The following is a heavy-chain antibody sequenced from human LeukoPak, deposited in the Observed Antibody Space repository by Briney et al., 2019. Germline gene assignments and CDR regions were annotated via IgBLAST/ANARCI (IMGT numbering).Heavy chain of an antibody. CDR2: ISGSSNTI. CDR1: GFTFSSYS. J-gene: IGHJ4*02. Sequence: GGSLRLSCAASGFTFSSYSMNWVRQSPGKGLEWVSYISGSSNTIYYADSVKGRFTISRDNAKNSLYLQMNSLRDEDTAVYYCARAVTTVTRGSLVFDYWGQGTLVTVSS. V-gene: IGHV3-48*02. CDR3: ARAVTTVTRGSLVFDY. D-gene: IGHD4-17*01.